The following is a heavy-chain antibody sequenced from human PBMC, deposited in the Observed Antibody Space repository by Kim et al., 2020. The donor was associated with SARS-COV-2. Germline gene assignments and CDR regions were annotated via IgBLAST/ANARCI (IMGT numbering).Heavy chain of an antibody. CDR3: TTDRPMKD. V-gene: IGHV3-15*01. Sequence: GWTAGYAAPVKGRFTISRDDSKNTLYLQMNSLNTEDTAVYYCTTDRPMKDWGQGTLVTVSS. CDR2: GWTA. D-gene: IGHD3-22*01. J-gene: IGHJ4*02.